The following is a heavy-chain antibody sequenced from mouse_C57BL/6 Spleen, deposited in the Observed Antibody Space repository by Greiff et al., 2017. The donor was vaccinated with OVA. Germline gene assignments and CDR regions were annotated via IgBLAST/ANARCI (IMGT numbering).Heavy chain of an antibody. CDR3: ARVNYGSSTRYFDV. V-gene: IGHV1-31*01. D-gene: IGHD1-1*01. CDR1: GYSFTGYY. CDR2: IFPYNGVS. Sequence: EVKLVESGPELVKPGASVKISCKASGYSFTGYYMHWVKQSHGNILVWIGYIFPYNGVSSYNQKFKGKATLTVDKSSSTAYLELRSLTSEDSAVYYCARVNYGSSTRYFDVWGTGTTVTVSS. J-gene: IGHJ1*03.